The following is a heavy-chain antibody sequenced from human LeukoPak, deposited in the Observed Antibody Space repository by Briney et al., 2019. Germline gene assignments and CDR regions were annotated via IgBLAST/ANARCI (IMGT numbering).Heavy chain of an antibody. J-gene: IGHJ6*02. CDR3: ARGGVDTAMVDYYYYGMYV. Sequence: ASVKVSCKASGYTFTSYDINWVRQATGQGLEWMGWMNPNSGNTGYAQKFQGRVTMTRNTSTSTAYMELSSLRSEDTAVYYCARGGVDTAMVDYYYYGMYVWGQGTTVTVSS. CDR1: GYTFTSYD. D-gene: IGHD5-18*01. CDR2: MNPNSGNT. V-gene: IGHV1-8*01.